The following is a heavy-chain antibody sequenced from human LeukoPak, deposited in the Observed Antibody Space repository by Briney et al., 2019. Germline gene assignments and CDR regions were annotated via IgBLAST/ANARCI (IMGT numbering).Heavy chain of an antibody. CDR1: GGSFSGYY. Sequence: SETLSLTCAVYGGSFSGYYWSWIRQPPGKGLEWIGEINHSGSTNYNPSLKSRVTISVDTSKNQFSLKLSSVTAADTAVYYCARASPYYDFWSGPATAYYYYGMDVWGQGTTVTVSS. D-gene: IGHD3-3*01. V-gene: IGHV4-34*01. CDR2: INHSGST. CDR3: ARASPYYDFWSGPATAYYYYGMDV. J-gene: IGHJ6*02.